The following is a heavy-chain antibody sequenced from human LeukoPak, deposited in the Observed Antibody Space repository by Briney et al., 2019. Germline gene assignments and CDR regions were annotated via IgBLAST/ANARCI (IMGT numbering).Heavy chain of an antibody. CDR3: ARRRGSIAVAGDTDY. Sequence: SETLSLTCTVSGGSIGSDDYYWSWIRQPPGKGLEWIGYIYYSGTTYYNPSLKSRVTISVDTSKNQFSLKLSSVTAADTAVYYCARRRGSIAVAGDTDYWGQGTLVTVSS. D-gene: IGHD6-19*01. CDR2: IYYSGTT. CDR1: GGSIGSDDYY. V-gene: IGHV4-30-4*01. J-gene: IGHJ4*02.